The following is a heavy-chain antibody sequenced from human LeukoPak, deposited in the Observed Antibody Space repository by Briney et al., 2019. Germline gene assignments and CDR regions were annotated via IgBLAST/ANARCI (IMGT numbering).Heavy chain of an antibody. Sequence: TSETLSLTCTVSGGSIRSSTYYWGWIRQPPGKELEWIGSIYHSGSTYYNESLKSRVTMSIDTSKNQFSLKLSSVTAADTAVYYCARDSGSSAWLLSRYSNYYYYMDVWGKGTTVTVSS. J-gene: IGHJ6*03. D-gene: IGHD3-9*01. CDR2: IYHSGST. CDR3: ARDSGSSAWLLSRYSNYYYYMDV. V-gene: IGHV4-39*07. CDR1: GGSIRSSTYY.